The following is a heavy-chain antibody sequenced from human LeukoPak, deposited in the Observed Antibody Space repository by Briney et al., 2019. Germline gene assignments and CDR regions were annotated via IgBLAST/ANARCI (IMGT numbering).Heavy chain of an antibody. Sequence: GGSLRLSCVASGFIFSNYSMNCVRQAPGKGLEWVSSISSRSSYRYYADSVTGRFTISRDNAKNSVSLQMNSLRAEDTAVYYCARDLGSVVDTAMDSYYFDYWGQGTLVTVSS. J-gene: IGHJ4*02. CDR1: GFIFSNYS. D-gene: IGHD5-18*01. CDR3: ARDLGSVVDTAMDSYYFDY. CDR2: ISSRSSYR. V-gene: IGHV3-21*01.